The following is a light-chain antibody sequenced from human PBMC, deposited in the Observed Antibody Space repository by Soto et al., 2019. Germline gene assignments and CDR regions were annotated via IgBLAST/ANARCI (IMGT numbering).Light chain of an antibody. CDR3: MQQTQFPFT. V-gene: IGKV2-24*01. CDR2: KIS. CDR1: QRLVKRDGETH. J-gene: IGKJ4*01. Sequence: EIVMTQTPLSSPVTLGQPASISCRSSQRLVKRDGETHLKRNKQRPGEAPRLLIYKISKRFSGAPDRFTGSGAGTDFTLKISRVAAEDVGTYYCMQQTQFPFTFGGGTKVDIK.